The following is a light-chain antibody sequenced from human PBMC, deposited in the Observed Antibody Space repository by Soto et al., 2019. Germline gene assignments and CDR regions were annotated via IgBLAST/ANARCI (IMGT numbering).Light chain of an antibody. CDR1: SSDVGGYNY. V-gene: IGLV2-14*01. J-gene: IGLJ2*01. CDR2: AIS. CDR3: SSYTSSSNVV. Sequence: QSALTQPASVSGSPGQSITISCTGTSSDVGGYNYVSWYQQHPGKAPKLMIYAISNRPSGVSNRYSGSKSGNTASLTISGRQAEDEADYYCSSYTSSSNVVFGGGTQLTGL.